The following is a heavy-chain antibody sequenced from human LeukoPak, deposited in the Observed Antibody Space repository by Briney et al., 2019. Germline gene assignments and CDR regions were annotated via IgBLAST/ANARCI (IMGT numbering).Heavy chain of an antibody. D-gene: IGHD6-13*01. CDR2: ISYDGSNK. J-gene: IGHJ4*02. V-gene: IGHV3-30*03. Sequence: PGRSLRLSCAASGFTFSSYGMHWVRQAPGKGLEWVAVISYDGSNKYYADSVKGRFTISRDNSKNTLYLQMNSLRAEDTAVYYCATIAAAVPFDYWGQGTLVTVPS. CDR1: GFTFSSYG. CDR3: ATIAAAVPFDY.